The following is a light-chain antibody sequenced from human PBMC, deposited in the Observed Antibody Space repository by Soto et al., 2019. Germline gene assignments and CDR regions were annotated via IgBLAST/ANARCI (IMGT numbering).Light chain of an antibody. CDR3: GSYTSSSTLV. V-gene: IGLV2-14*01. Sequence: QSALTQPASVSGSPGQSITISCTGTSSDVGGYNYVSWYQQHPGKAPKLMIYDVSNRPSGVSSRFSGSKSGNTASLTISGLQPEDEADYYCGSYTSSSTLVFGGGTQLTVL. CDR1: SSDVGGYNY. J-gene: IGLJ2*01. CDR2: DVS.